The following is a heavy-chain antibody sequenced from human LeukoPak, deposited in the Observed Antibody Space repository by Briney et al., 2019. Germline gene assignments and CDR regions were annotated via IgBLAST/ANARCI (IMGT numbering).Heavy chain of an antibody. J-gene: IGHJ6*02. CDR2: ISWNSGSI. CDR3: AKDVAETMVRGAIAHWQYGMDV. Sequence: GRSLRLSCAASGFTFDDYAMHWVRQAPGKGLEWVSRISWNSGSIGYADSVKGRFTISRDNAKNSLYLQMNSLRAEDTALYYCAKDVAETMVRGAIAHWQYGMDVWGQGTTVTVSS. CDR1: GFTFDDYA. D-gene: IGHD3-10*01. V-gene: IGHV3-9*01.